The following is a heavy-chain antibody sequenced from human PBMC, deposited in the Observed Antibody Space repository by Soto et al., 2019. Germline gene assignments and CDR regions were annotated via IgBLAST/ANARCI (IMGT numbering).Heavy chain of an antibody. V-gene: IGHV3-33*01. J-gene: IGHJ4*02. CDR1: GFTFSSYG. Sequence: VGSLRLSCAASGFTFSSYGMHWVRQAPGKGLEWVAVIWYDGSNKYYADSVKGRFTISRDNSKNTLYLQMNSLRAEDTAVYYCARVAPSIAVAGTLDYWGQGTLVTVSS. CDR2: IWYDGSNK. D-gene: IGHD6-19*01. CDR3: ARVAPSIAVAGTLDY.